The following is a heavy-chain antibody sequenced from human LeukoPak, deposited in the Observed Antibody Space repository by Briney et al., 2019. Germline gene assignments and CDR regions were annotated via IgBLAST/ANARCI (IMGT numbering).Heavy chain of an antibody. CDR1: GGSINNYY. J-gene: IGHJ3*02. CDR2: IYTRGST. Sequence: SETLSLTCTASGGSINNYYWSWFRQPAGKGLEWIGRIYTRGSTNYNPSLKSRVTMSVDTSKNQFSLKLSSVTAADTAVYYCARGRYCSADICSGGDAFDIWGQGTMVSVSS. V-gene: IGHV4-4*07. D-gene: IGHD2-15*01. CDR3: ARGRYCSADICSGGDAFDI.